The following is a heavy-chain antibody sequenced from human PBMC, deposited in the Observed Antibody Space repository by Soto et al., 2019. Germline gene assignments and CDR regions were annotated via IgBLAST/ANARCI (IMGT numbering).Heavy chain of an antibody. CDR2: ISSSSSYI. CDR1: GFTFSSYS. Sequence: GGSLRLSCAASGFTFSSYSMNWVRQAPGKGLEWVSYISSSSSYIYYADSEKGRFTISRDDSKSIAYLQMNRIKAEDTAVYHCTRDGRYSGYPPPAFWGQGTLVTVSS. V-gene: IGHV3-21*03. J-gene: IGHJ4*02. D-gene: IGHD5-12*01. CDR3: TRDGRYSGYPPPAF.